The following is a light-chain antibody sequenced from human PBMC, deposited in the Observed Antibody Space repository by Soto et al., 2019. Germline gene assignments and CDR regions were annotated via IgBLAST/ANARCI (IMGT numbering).Light chain of an antibody. CDR2: GTS. Sequence: EIVLTQSPGTLSLSPGERATLSCRASQSVSSKYLAWYQQKPGQAPRVLIYGTSIRASGVPERFSGGGSGTDFTLTISSLQSEDFAVYYCQQYSNWPPLTFGGGTKVEIK. CDR3: QQYSNWPPLT. J-gene: IGKJ4*01. CDR1: QSVSSKY. V-gene: IGKV3-20*01.